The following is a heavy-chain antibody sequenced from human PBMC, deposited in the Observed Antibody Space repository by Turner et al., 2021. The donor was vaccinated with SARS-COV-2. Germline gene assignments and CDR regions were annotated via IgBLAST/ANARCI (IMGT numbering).Heavy chain of an antibody. D-gene: IGHD2-15*01. CDR1: GFTFSSYS. CDR3: AKDLGGYFYY. CDR2: ISSSSRYI. Sequence: EVQLVESGGGLVKPGGSLRLSCAASGFTFSSYSMNWVRQAPGKGLAWVSSISSSSRYIYYADSVKGRFTISRDNAKNSLYLQMNSLRAEDTAVYYCAKDLGGYFYYWGQGTLVTVSS. J-gene: IGHJ4*02. V-gene: IGHV3-21*01.